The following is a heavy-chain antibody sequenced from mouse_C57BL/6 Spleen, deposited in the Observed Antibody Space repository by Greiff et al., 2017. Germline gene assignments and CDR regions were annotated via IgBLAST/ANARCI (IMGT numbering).Heavy chain of an antibody. CDR3: ARDDSNYLDY. J-gene: IGHJ2*01. Sequence: VQLQQSGAELVKPGASVKLSCKASGYTFSSYCMQWVDQRPGQRLEWIGEIDPSGGYTNYTQKFKGKATLTVDTSSSTTYMQLSRLRSEDSAVYYCARDDSNYLDYWGQGTTLTVSS. V-gene: IGHV1-50*01. CDR2: IDPSGGYT. CDR1: GYTFSSYC. D-gene: IGHD1-1*01.